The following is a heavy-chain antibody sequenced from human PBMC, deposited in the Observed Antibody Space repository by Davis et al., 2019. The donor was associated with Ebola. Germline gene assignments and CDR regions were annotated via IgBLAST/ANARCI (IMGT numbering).Heavy chain of an antibody. CDR2: INPSGGST. J-gene: IGHJ6*02. V-gene: IGHV1-46*01. Sequence: ASVKVSCKASGYTFTSYYMHWVRQAPGQGLEWMGIINPSGGSTSYAQKLQGRVTMTTDTSTSTAYMELRSLRSDDTAVHYCARGSYYYGMDVWGQGTTVTVSS. CDR1: GYTFTSYY. CDR3: ARGSYYYGMDV.